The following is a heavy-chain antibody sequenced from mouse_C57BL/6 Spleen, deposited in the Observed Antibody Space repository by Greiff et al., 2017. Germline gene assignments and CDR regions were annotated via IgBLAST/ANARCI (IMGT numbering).Heavy chain of an antibody. Sequence: VQLQQSGPELVKPGASVKIPCKASGYTFTDYNMDWVKQSHGKSLEWIGDINPNNGGTISNQKFKGKATLTVDESSSTAYMELHSLTSEETAVYYCARGGYYGSSPDVWGTGTTVTVSS. V-gene: IGHV1-18*01. J-gene: IGHJ1*03. CDR3: ARGGYYGSSPDV. CDR1: GYTFTDYN. D-gene: IGHD1-1*01. CDR2: INPNNGGT.